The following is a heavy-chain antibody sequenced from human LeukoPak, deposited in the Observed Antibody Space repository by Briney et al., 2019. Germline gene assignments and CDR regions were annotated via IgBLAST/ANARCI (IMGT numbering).Heavy chain of an antibody. D-gene: IGHD3-22*01. V-gene: IGHV3-23*01. CDR1: GFTFSSYA. CDR2: ISGSGGST. J-gene: IGHJ4*02. Sequence: GGSLRLSCAPSGFTFSSYAMSWVRQAPGKGREWVSDISGSGGSTYYADSVKGRFTISRDNSKNTLYLQMNSLRAEDTAVYYCAKVVGYDSSGYYYFDYWGQGTLVTVSS. CDR3: AKVVGYDSSGYYYFDY.